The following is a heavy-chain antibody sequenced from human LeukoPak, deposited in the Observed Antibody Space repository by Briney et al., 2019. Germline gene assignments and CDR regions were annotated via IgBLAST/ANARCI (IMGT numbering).Heavy chain of an antibody. CDR1: GYTFTGYY. V-gene: IGHV1-2*02. D-gene: IGHD3-9*01. Sequence: GASVKVSCKASGYTFTGYYMHWVRQAPGQGLEWMGWINPNSDGTNYAQKFQGRVTMTRDTSISTAYMELSRLRSDDTAVYYCARRGGQYYDILTGYGGSIVWPNPDYYFDYWGQGTLVTVSS. CDR2: INPNSDGT. CDR3: ARRGGQYYDILTGYGGSIVWPNPDYYFDY. J-gene: IGHJ4*02.